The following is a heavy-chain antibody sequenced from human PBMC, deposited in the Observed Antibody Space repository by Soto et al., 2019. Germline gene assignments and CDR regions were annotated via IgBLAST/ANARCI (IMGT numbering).Heavy chain of an antibody. CDR2: ISYDGSNK. D-gene: IGHD5-18*01. J-gene: IGHJ4*02. Sequence: QVQLVESGGGVVQPGRSLRLSCAASGFTFSSYAMHWVRQAPGKGLEWVAVISYDGSNKYYADSVKGRFTISRDNSKNTLYLQMNSLRAEDTAVYYCARDESERGYSYGYWVDYWGQGTLVTVSS. V-gene: IGHV3-30-3*01. CDR1: GFTFSSYA. CDR3: ARDESERGYSYGYWVDY.